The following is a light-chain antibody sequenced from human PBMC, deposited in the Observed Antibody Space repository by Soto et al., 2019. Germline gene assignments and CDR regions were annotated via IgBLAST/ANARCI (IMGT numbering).Light chain of an antibody. CDR1: QSASSNY. CDR2: AAS. J-gene: IGKJ4*01. V-gene: IGKV3-20*01. Sequence: EIVLTQSPGTLSLSPGERATLSCRASQSASSNYLAWYQQKPGQAPRLLIYAASTRATGIPDRFSGSGSGTDCTLTLSRLEPEDFAVYYCQQYGRSPPLIFGGGTKVEIK. CDR3: QQYGRSPPLI.